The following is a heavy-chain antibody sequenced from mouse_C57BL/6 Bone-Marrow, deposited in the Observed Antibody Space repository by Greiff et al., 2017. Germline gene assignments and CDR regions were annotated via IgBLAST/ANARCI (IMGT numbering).Heavy chain of an antibody. CDR2: IHPNSGST. V-gene: IGHV1-64*01. CDR1: GYTFTSYW. Sequence: QVQLQQSGAELVKPGASVKLSCKASGYTFTSYWMHWVKQRPGQGLAWIGMIHPNSGSTNYNEKFKSKDTLTVDKSSSTAYLHLSSLTSEDSAVYYCARLGQVAYWGQGTLVTVSA. D-gene: IGHD3-3*01. J-gene: IGHJ3*01. CDR3: ARLGQVAY.